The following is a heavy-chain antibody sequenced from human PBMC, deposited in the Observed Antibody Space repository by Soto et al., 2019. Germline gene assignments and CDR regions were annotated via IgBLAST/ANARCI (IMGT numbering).Heavy chain of an antibody. D-gene: IGHD2-15*01. CDR2: IKSKTDGGTT. CDR3: TTDRDCSGGSCYLFQH. CDR1: GFTFSNAW. V-gene: IGHV3-15*01. Sequence: EVQLVESGGGLVQPGGSLRLSCAASGFTFSNAWMSWVRQAPGKGLEWVGRIKSKTDGGTTDYAAPVKGRFTISRDDSKNTLYLQMNSLKTEDTAVYYCTTDRDCSGGSCYLFQHWGQGTLVTVSS. J-gene: IGHJ1*01.